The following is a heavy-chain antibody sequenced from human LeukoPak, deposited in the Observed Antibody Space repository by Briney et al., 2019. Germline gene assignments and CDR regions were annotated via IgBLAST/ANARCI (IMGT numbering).Heavy chain of an antibody. CDR2: FDPEDGET. CDR3: ATGCSSTSCHLDYYYYMDV. D-gene: IGHD2-2*01. V-gene: IGHV1-24*01. J-gene: IGHJ6*03. CDR1: GYTLTELS. Sequence: GASVKVSCKVSGYTLTELSMHWVRQAPGKGLEWMGGFDPEDGETIYAQKFQGRVTMTEDTSTDTAYMELSSLRSEDTAVYYCATGCSSTSCHLDYYYYMDVWGKGTTVTVSS.